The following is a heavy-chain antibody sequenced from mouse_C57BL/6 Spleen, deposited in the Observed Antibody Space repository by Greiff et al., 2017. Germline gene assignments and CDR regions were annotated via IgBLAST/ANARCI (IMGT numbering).Heavy chain of an antibody. CDR3: AVYYGNYGFAY. CDR2: IYPRSGNT. V-gene: IGHV1-81*01. J-gene: IGHJ3*01. Sequence: QVQLQQSGAELARPGASVKLSCKASGYTFTSYGISWVKQRTGQGLEWIGEIYPRSGNTYSNEKFKGKATLTADKSSSTAYRELRSLTSEDSAVYFCAVYYGNYGFAYWGQGTLVTVSA. CDR1: GYTFTSYG. D-gene: IGHD2-1*01.